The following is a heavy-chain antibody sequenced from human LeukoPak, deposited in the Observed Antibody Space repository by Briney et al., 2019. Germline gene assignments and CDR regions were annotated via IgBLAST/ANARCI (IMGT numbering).Heavy chain of an antibody. CDR1: GGSISSGSYY. V-gene: IGHV4-61*02. CDR3: ARYYYGMDV. CDR2: IYTSGST. J-gene: IGHJ6*02. Sequence: PSETLSLTCTVSGGSISSGSYYWSWIRQPAGKGLEWIGRIYTSGSTNYNPSLKSRVTISVDTSKNLFSLKLSSVTAADTAVYYCARYYYGMDVWGQGTTVTVSS.